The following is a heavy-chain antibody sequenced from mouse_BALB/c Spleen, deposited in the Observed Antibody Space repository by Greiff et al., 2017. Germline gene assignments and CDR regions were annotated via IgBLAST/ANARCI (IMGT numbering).Heavy chain of an antibody. V-gene: IGHV1-4*01. D-gene: IGHD2-14*01. CDR3: GYDGGFAY. CDR2: INPSSGYT. CDR1: GYTFTSYT. Sequence: VQRVESGAELARPGASVKMSCKASGYTFTSYTMHWVKQRPGQGLEWIGYINPSSGYTNYNQKFKDKATLTADKSSSTAYMQLSSLTSEDSAVYYCGYDGGFAYWGQGTLVTVSA. J-gene: IGHJ3*01.